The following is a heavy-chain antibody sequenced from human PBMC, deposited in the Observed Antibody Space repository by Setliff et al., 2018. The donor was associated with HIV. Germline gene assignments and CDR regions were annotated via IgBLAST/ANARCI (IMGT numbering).Heavy chain of an antibody. CDR1: GYSFTNYA. CDR2: INTNTGSP. J-gene: IGHJ4*02. CDR3: ARDQRLFYFDS. Sequence: ASVKVSCKASGYSFTNYAINWLRQAPGQGLEWVGWINTNTGSPTYAQGLTGRFVFSLDTSISTAYLQISSLKAEDTAVYYCARDQRLFYFDSWGQGTLVTVSS. V-gene: IGHV7-4-1*02.